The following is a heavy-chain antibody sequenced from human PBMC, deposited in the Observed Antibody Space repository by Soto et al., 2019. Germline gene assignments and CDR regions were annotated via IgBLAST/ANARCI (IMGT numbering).Heavy chain of an antibody. CDR1: GGTFSTYG. J-gene: IGHJ6*02. D-gene: IGHD4-4*01. CDR3: ARVVMTTVPASFYYGLDV. Sequence: QVQLVQSGAEVRKPGSSVPVSCKASGGTFSTYGFTGVRQAPGRGLGGMGNIIPLMGTANYAQRFRGRVTITADESTTTAYMELTSLRSEDTAVYYCARVVMTTVPASFYYGLDVWGQGTTVTVSS. CDR2: IIPLMGTA. V-gene: IGHV1-69*18.